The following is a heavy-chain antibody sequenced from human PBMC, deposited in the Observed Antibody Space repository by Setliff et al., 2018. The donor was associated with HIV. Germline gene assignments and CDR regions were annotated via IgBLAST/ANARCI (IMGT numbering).Heavy chain of an antibody. J-gene: IGHJ6*02. CDR1: GGSVRSLSYY. CDR3: ARIFGDQGYYYGMDV. CDR2: IYYSGST. Sequence: SETLSLTCTVSGGSVRSLSYYWGWIRQPPGKGLEWIGSIYYSGSTNYNPSLKSRVTISVDTSKNQFSLRLSSVIAADTAVYYCARIFGDQGYYYGMDVWGQGTTVTVSS. V-gene: IGHV4-39*07. D-gene: IGHD3-3*01.